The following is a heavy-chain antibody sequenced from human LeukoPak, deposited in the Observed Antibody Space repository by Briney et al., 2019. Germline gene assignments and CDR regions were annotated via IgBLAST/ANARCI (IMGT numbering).Heavy chain of an antibody. Sequence: PGGSLRLSCAASGFTFDIYGMTWVRQAPGKGLEWVSSISRSGSTKYYADSVKGRFTISRDNAKNSLFLQMNSLRAEDTAVYYCARVLRYCSGGNCYSGGLGYMDVWGKGTTVTISS. CDR1: GFTFDIYG. D-gene: IGHD2-15*01. J-gene: IGHJ6*03. V-gene: IGHV3-11*01. CDR3: ARVLRYCSGGNCYSGGLGYMDV. CDR2: ISRSGSTK.